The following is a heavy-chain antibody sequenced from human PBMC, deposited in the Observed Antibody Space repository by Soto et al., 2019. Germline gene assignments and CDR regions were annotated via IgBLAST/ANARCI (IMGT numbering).Heavy chain of an antibody. CDR1: GYDFTAYD. CDR2: MNPINGAT. CDR3: GRGPSPRAPAGGTPYYYAMDV. J-gene: IGHJ6*02. V-gene: IGHV1-8*02. Sequence: QVLLVQSGAEVKQSGASVKVSCKASGYDFTAYDINWVRQASGQGLVWMGWMNPINGATGTARRFQGRVSMTRNTDTGTAYLELTSLRSDATAVYFCGRGPSPRAPAGGTPYYYAMDVWGQGTTVTVSS. D-gene: IGHD2-2*01.